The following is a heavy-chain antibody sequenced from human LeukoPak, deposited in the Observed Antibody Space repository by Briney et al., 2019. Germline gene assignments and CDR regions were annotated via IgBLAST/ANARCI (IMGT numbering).Heavy chain of an antibody. Sequence: ASVKVSCKASGGTFSSYAISWVRQAPGQGLEWMGGIIPIFGTANYAQKFQGRVTITADKSTSTAYMELSSLRSEDTAVYYCAKRGSGYSYEKYFDYWGQGTLVTVSS. CDR3: AKRGSGYSYEKYFDY. CDR2: IIPIFGTA. J-gene: IGHJ4*02. D-gene: IGHD5-18*01. CDR1: GGTFSSYA. V-gene: IGHV1-69*06.